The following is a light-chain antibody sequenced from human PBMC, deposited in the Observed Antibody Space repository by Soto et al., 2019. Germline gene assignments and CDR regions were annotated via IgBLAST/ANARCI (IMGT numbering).Light chain of an antibody. CDR1: QSVGSN. CDR2: GAT. V-gene: IGKV3-20*01. J-gene: IGKJ3*01. Sequence: EILMTQSPATLSVSPGERATLSCRASQSVGSNLVWYQQKPGQAPRLLIYGATSRASGIPDRFSGSGSGTDFTLTISRLEPEDFAVYYCQQFGDSLTFGPGTKVDIK. CDR3: QQFGDSLT.